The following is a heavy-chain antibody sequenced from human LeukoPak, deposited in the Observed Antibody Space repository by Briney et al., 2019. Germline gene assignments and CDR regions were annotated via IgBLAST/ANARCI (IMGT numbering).Heavy chain of an antibody. J-gene: IGHJ4*02. CDR2: INHSGST. D-gene: IGHD6-25*01. V-gene: IGHV4-34*01. CDR1: GGSFSGYY. Sequence: PSETLSLTCAVYGGSFSGYYWSWIRQPPGKGLEWIGEINHSGSTNYNPSLKSRVTISVDTSKNQFSLKLSSVTAADTAVYYCARGPSGSLYWGQGTLVTVSS. CDR3: ARGPSGSLY.